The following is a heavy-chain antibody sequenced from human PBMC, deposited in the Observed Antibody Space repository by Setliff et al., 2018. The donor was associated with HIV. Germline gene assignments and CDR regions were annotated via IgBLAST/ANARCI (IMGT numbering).Heavy chain of an antibody. CDR2: SNQSGSG. D-gene: IGHD3-22*01. Sequence: SETLSLTCVMDGGSLRDYYWSWIRQSPGKGLEWIGESNQSGSGNYNPSLKSRVTISVDTSKNQFSLKLSSVTAADTAVYYCARAGYYGSTSYWEYFQHWGQGTLVTVSS. J-gene: IGHJ1*01. CDR3: ARAGYYGSTSYWEYFQH. CDR1: GGSLRDYY. V-gene: IGHV4-34*01.